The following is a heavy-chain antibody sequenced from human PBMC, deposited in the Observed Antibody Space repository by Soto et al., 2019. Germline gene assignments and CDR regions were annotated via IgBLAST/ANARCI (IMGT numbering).Heavy chain of an antibody. J-gene: IGHJ5*02. CDR1: GGSIDTYY. CDR3: ARLGGYYQSLDT. D-gene: IGHD3-22*01. Sequence: SETLSLTCTVSGGSIDTYYWSWIRQPPGKGLQWIGYIYYSGSTTYSPSLKSRVTISVDRPKNQFSLKLTSMTAADTAVYYCARLGGYYQSLDTWGQGTLVTVSS. V-gene: IGHV4-59*08. CDR2: IYYSGST.